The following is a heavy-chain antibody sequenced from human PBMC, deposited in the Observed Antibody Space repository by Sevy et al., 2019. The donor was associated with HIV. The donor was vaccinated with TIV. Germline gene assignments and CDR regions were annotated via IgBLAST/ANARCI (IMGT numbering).Heavy chain of an antibody. CDR2: IYYSGST. J-gene: IGHJ6*02. V-gene: IGHV4-59*07. CDR3: ARALQDYYYGMDV. CDR1: GDSISSYY. Sequence: SDTLSLTCTVSGDSISSYYWSWIRQPPGKGLEWIGYIYYSGSTNYNPSLKSRVAISKDTSKNQFSLKLSSVTAADTAVYYCARALQDYYYGMDVWGQGTTVTASS.